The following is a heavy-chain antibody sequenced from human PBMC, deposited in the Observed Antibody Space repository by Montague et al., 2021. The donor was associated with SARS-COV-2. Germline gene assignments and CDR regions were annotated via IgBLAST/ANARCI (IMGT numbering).Heavy chain of an antibody. J-gene: IGHJ6*03. Sequence: SETLSLTCAVHGGSFSTYSWNWIRQPPGKGLEWIGEIHHGGSTNYNPSLKSRVTISADTSKNQFSLKLTSVAAADTAVYYCARLGDGVVPSPIPGAGPYYYYSDMDVWGKGTTVTVSS. CDR2: IHHGGST. D-gene: IGHD2-15*01. CDR1: GGSFSTYS. CDR3: ARLGDGVVPSPIPGAGPYYYYSDMDV. V-gene: IGHV4-34*01.